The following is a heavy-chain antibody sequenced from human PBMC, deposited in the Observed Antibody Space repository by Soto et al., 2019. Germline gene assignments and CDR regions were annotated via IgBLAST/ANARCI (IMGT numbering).Heavy chain of an antibody. Sequence: GGSLRLSCAASGFTFSSYAMHWVRQAPGKGLEWVAVISYDGSNKYYADSVKGRFTISRDNSKNTLYLQMNSLRAEDTAVYYCARDWFSGGRLTLPGWLDPWGQGTLVTVSS. D-gene: IGHD2-15*01. CDR3: ARDWFSGGRLTLPGWLDP. V-gene: IGHV3-30-3*01. CDR1: GFTFSSYA. J-gene: IGHJ5*02. CDR2: ISYDGSNK.